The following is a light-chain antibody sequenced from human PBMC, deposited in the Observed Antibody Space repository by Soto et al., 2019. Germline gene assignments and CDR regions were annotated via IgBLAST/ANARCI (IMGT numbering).Light chain of an antibody. J-gene: IGKJ2*01. CDR1: QSIGSW. CDR2: KAT. V-gene: IGKV1-5*03. CDR3: QQYNDFQYT. Sequence: DIQMTQSPSTLSASVGDGVTITCRASQSIGSWLAWYQQKPGKAPKLLIYKATNLRSGVPSRFSGSGSGTDFSLTISSLQPGDSATYFCQQYNDFQYTFGPGTKLEI.